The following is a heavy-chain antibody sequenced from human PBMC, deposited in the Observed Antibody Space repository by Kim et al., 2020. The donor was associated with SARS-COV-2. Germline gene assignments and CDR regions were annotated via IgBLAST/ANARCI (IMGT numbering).Heavy chain of an antibody. CDR3: ARARSITIFGVVISNDAFDI. CDR2: INAGNGNT. Sequence: ASVKVSCKASGYTFTSYAMHWVRQAPGQRLEWMGWINAGNGNTKYSQKFQGRVTITRDTSASTAYMELSSLRSEDTAVYYCARARSITIFGVVISNDAFDIWGQGTMVTVSS. CDR1: GYTFTSYA. D-gene: IGHD3-3*01. J-gene: IGHJ3*02. V-gene: IGHV1-3*01.